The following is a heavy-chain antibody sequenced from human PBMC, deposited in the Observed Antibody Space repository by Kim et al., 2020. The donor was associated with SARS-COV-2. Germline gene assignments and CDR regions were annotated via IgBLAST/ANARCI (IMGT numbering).Heavy chain of an antibody. J-gene: IGHJ5*02. CDR1: GFTFSSYW. Sequence: GGSLRLSCAASGFTFSSYWMTWVRQAPGKGLEWVANIKQDGSEKYYVDSVKGRFTISRDNAKNSLYLQMNSLRAEDTAVYYCARDSNQYCSGGSCFDPWGQGTLVTVSS. V-gene: IGHV3-7*01. CDR2: IKQDGSEK. CDR3: ARDSNQYCSGGSCFDP. D-gene: IGHD2-15*01.